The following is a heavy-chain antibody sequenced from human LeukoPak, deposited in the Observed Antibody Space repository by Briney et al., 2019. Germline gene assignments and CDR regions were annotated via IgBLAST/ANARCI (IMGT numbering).Heavy chain of an antibody. CDR1: GFTFSSYW. J-gene: IGHJ4*02. D-gene: IGHD5-12*01. V-gene: IGHV3-74*01. CDR2: INSDGSST. CDR3: ARAMDIVATIYLDY. Sequence: GGSLRLSCAASGFTFSSYWMHWVRQAPGKGLVWVSRINSDGSSTSYADSVKGRFTISRDNAKNSLYLQMNSLRAEDTAVYYCARAMDIVATIYLDYWGQGTLVTISS.